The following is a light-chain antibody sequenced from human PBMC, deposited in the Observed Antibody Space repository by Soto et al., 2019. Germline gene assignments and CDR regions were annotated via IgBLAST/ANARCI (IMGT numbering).Light chain of an antibody. Sequence: EIVLTQSPATLSLSPGERATLSCRASQSLDNYLAWYQHKPGQPPRLLIYDASTRATDIPARFSGSGSGTAFTLTISGLEPEDFAAYYCQQRGRWPSFGGGTKVEIK. V-gene: IGKV3-11*01. J-gene: IGKJ4*01. CDR2: DAS. CDR3: QQRGRWPS. CDR1: QSLDNY.